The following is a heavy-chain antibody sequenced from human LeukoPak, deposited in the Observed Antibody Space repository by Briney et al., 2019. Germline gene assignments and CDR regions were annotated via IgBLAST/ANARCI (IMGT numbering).Heavy chain of an antibody. J-gene: IGHJ3*02. CDR3: ARALPSPLYSGSYADAFDI. Sequence: GGSLRLSCAASGFTFSSYSMNWVRQAPGKGLEWVSSISSSSSYIYYADSVKGRFAISRDNAKNSLYLQMNSLRAEDTAVYYCARALPSPLYSGSYADAFDIWGQGTMVTVSS. CDR1: GFTFSSYS. D-gene: IGHD1-26*01. V-gene: IGHV3-21*01. CDR2: ISSSSSYI.